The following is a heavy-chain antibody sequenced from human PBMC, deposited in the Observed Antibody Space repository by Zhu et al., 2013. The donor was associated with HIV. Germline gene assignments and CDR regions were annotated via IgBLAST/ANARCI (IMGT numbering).Heavy chain of an antibody. D-gene: IGHD6-13*01. CDR1: GYSISSGYY. J-gene: IGHJ4*02. CDR2: IYHSGST. Sequence: QVQLQESGPGLVKPSETLSLTCTVSGYSISSGYYWGWIRQPPGKGLEWIGSIYHSGSTYYNPSLKSRVTISVDTSKNQFSLKLSSVTAADTAVYYCARDTLYIAAAVRFDYWGQGTLVTVSS. CDR3: ARDTLYIAAAVRFDY. V-gene: IGHV4-38-2*02.